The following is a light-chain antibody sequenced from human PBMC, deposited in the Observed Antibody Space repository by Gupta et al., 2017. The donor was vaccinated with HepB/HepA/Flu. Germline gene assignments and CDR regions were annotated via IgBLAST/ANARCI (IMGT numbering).Light chain of an antibody. CDR2: DAS. V-gene: IGKV3-11*01. J-gene: IGKJ4*01. Sequence: EIVLTQSPATLSLSPGERATLSCRASQSVSSYLAWYQQKPGQAPRLLIYDASNRATGIPARFSGSGSETDFTLNISSLEPEDFAVYYCQQRRTFGGGTKVEIK. CDR1: QSVSSY. CDR3: QQRRT.